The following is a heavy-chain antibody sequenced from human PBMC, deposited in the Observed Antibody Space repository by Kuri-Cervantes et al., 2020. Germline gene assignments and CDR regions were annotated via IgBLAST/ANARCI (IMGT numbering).Heavy chain of an antibody. V-gene: IGHV3-7*01. J-gene: IGHJ4*02. CDR1: GFTFSSYW. D-gene: IGHD6-13*01. Sequence: GESLKISCAASGFTFSSYWMSWVRQAPGKGLEWVANIKQDGSEKYYVDSVKGRFTISRDNAKNSLYLQMNSLRAEDTAVYYCAKDLDSSSWSYSFDYWGQGTLVTVSS. CDR2: IKQDGSEK. CDR3: AKDLDSSSWSYSFDY.